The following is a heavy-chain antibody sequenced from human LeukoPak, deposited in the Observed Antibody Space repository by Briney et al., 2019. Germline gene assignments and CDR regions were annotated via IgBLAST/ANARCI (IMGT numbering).Heavy chain of an antibody. CDR1: GGTFSSYA. Sequence: GASVKASCKASGGTFSSYAISWVRQAPGQGLEWMGGIIPIFGTANYAQKFQGRVTITTDESTSTAYMELSSLRSEDTAVYYCARERGGHDYGGYPWGYYYYMDVWGKGTTVTVSS. J-gene: IGHJ6*03. D-gene: IGHD4-23*01. CDR3: ARERGGHDYGGYPWGYYYYMDV. CDR2: IIPIFGTA. V-gene: IGHV1-69*05.